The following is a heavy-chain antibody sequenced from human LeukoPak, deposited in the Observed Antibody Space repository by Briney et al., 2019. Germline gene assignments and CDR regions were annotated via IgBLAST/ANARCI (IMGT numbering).Heavy chain of an antibody. CDR3: AKDLEDIVVVVAAPSRYYYYGMDV. Sequence: PGGSLRLSCAASGFTFSSYGMHWVRQAPGKGLEWVAVISYDGSNKYYADSVKGRFTISRDNFKNTLYLQMNSLRAEDTAVYYCAKDLEDIVVVVAAPSRYYYYGMDVWGQGTTVTVSS. J-gene: IGHJ6*02. CDR1: GFTFSSYG. D-gene: IGHD2-15*01. CDR2: ISYDGSNK. V-gene: IGHV3-30*18.